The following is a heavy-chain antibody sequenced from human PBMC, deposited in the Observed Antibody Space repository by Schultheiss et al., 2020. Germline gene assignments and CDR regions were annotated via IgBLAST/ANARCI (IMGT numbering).Heavy chain of an antibody. CDR2: VHYSGST. CDR1: GGFISTYY. Sequence: SATLSLTCTVSGGFISTYYWSWIRQSPEKGLEWIGFVHYSGSTHYNPSLESRVTMSVDTSKNQFSLNVKSMTAADTAVYYCARGASTYDYWGQGTLVTVS. V-gene: IGHV4-59*01. CDR3: ARGASTYDY. J-gene: IGHJ4*02.